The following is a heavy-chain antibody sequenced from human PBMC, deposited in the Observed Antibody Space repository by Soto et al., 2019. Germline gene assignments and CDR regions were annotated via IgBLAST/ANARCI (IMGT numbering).Heavy chain of an antibody. V-gene: IGHV1-8*01. CDR1: GYSFTSYD. D-gene: IGHD3-10*01. CDR3: ARGGLYYYGSGSYYYYYGMDV. Sequence: XSVKVSCKASGYSFTSYDINWVRQATGQGLEWMGWMNPNSGNTGYAQKFQGRVTMTRNTSISTAYMELSSLRSEDTAVYYCARGGLYYYGSGSYYYYYGMDVWGQGTTVTVSS. CDR2: MNPNSGNT. J-gene: IGHJ6*02.